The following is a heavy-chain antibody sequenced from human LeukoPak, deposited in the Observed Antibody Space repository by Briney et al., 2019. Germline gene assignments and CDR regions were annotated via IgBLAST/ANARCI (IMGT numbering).Heavy chain of an antibody. CDR3: AKGNRMVRGDGVDF. CDR2: ISSSGSSI. D-gene: IGHD3-10*01. J-gene: IGHJ4*02. Sequence: GGSLGLSCAASGFTFSSYGMTWVRQAPGKGLEWVSYISSSGSSIYYADSVKGRFTISRDNAKNSLYLQMNSLRAEDTAVYFCAKGNRMVRGDGVDFWGQGTLVSVSS. V-gene: IGHV3-48*04. CDR1: GFTFSSYG.